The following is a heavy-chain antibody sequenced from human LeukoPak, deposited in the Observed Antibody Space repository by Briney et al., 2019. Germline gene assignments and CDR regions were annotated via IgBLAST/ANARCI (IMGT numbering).Heavy chain of an antibody. CDR2: IYSDNT. J-gene: IGHJ4*02. V-gene: IGHV3-53*01. CDR1: GFTVSSNS. D-gene: IGHD6-13*01. Sequence: PGGSLRLSCTVSGFTVSSNSMSWVRQAPGKGLEWVSFIYSDNTHYSDSVKGRFTISRDNSKNTLYLQMNSLRAEDTAVYYCAKRGGYSSSWYYFDYWGQGTLVTVSS. CDR3: AKRGGYSSSWYYFDY.